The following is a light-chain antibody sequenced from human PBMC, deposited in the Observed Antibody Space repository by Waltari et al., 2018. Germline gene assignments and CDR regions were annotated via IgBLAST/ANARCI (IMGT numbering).Light chain of an antibody. V-gene: IGKV1-5*03. J-gene: IGKJ1*01. CDR3: QQYNSYPWT. Sequence: DIQMTQSPSTLSASVGDRVTITCRASQSISSWLAWYQQKPGKAPKLLIYKASTLESGVPSRFSGSESGTEFILTITSLQPDDFATYYCQQYNSYPWTFGQGTKVE. CDR2: KAS. CDR1: QSISSW.